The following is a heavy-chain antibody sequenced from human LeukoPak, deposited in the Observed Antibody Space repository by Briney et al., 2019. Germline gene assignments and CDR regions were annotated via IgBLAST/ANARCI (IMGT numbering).Heavy chain of an antibody. V-gene: IGHV4-39*01. D-gene: IGHD2-2*01. Sequence: SETLSLTCAVSGGSFSGHYWSWIRQPPGKGLEWIGSIYYSGSTYYNPSLKSRVTISVDTSKNQFSLKLSSVTAADTAVYYCARPRLLVVPAARDAFDIWGQGTMVTVSS. CDR1: GGSFSGHY. J-gene: IGHJ3*02. CDR2: IYYSGST. CDR3: ARPRLLVVPAARDAFDI.